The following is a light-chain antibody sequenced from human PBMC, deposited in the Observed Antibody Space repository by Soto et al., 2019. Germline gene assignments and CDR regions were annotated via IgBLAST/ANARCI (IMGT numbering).Light chain of an antibody. CDR1: QSVTNSY. J-gene: IGKJ2*01. CDR2: GAS. CDR3: QQYAGSPHT. V-gene: IGKV3-20*01. Sequence: EIVLTQSPGTLSLSPGERATLSCRASQSVTNSYLAWYQQRPGQAPRLLIYGASSRATGIPDRFSGSGSGTDFTLTISRLEPEDFAVYYCQQYAGSPHTVGQGTKLEIK.